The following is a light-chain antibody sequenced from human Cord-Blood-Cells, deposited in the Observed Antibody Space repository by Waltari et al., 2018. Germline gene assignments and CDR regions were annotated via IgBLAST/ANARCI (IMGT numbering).Light chain of an antibody. CDR2: GAS. J-gene: IGKJ4*01. V-gene: IGKV3-20*01. Sequence: EIELTPSLGTLYLTPGESATFPGRASQSVSSSYLAWYQQKRGQDPRLLIYGASSRATGIPDRFSGSGSGTDFTLTISRLEPEDFAVYYCQQYGSSPPLTFGGGTKVDIK. CDR3: QQYGSSPPLT. CDR1: QSVSSSY.